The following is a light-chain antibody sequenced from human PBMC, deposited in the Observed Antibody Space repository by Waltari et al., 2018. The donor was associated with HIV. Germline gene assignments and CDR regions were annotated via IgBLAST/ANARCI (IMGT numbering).Light chain of an antibody. CDR3: ESYTSTSVWV. CDR2: DVS. Sequence: QSALTQPASVSGSPGQSITIYCTGSSNDVGGHNYVSWYHQHPGKAPRLMIYDVSTRPSGVSDRFSGSKSGDTASLTISGLQPEDEADYYCESYTSTSVWVFGGGTRLTVL. J-gene: IGLJ3*02. CDR1: SNDVGGHNY. V-gene: IGLV2-14*03.